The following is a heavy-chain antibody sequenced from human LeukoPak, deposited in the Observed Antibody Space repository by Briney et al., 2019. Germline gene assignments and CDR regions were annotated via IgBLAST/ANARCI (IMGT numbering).Heavy chain of an antibody. CDR2: IYPGDSDT. CDR1: GSRFTSYW. D-gene: IGHD6-13*01. J-gene: IGHJ5*02. CDR3: ARPLAAADSNWFDP. Sequence: GESLQISCKGSGSRFTSYWIGWVRQMPGKGLEWMGIIYPGDSDTRYSPSFQGQVTISADKSISTAYLQWSSLKASDTAMYYCARPLAAADSNWFDPWGQGTLVTVSS. V-gene: IGHV5-51*01.